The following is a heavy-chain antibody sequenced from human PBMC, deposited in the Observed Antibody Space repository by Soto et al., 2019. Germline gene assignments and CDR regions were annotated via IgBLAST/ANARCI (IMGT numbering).Heavy chain of an antibody. V-gene: IGHV4-39*01. Sequence: PSETLSLTCTVSGGSISSSSYYWGWIRQPPGKGLEWIGSIYYSGSTYYNPSLKSRVTISVDTSKNQFSLKLSSVTAADTAVYYCARHLPALGPPYYYYGSGSYYNDVVYNWFDPWGQGTLVTVSS. D-gene: IGHD3-10*01. CDR3: ARHLPALGPPYYYYGSGSYYNDVVYNWFDP. J-gene: IGHJ5*02. CDR1: GGSISSSSYY. CDR2: IYYSGST.